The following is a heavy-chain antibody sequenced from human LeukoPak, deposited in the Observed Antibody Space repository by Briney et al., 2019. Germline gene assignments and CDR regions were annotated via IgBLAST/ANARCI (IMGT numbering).Heavy chain of an antibody. J-gene: IGHJ4*02. V-gene: IGHV3-53*01. CDR3: AKSRERYCSGGSCYGDY. Sequence: GGSLRLSCAASGFTVSSNYMSWVRQAPGKGLEWVSVIYSGGSTYYADSVKGRFTISRDNSKNTLYLQMNSLRAEDTAVYYCAKSRERYCSGGSCYGDYWGQGTLVTVSS. CDR1: GFTVSSNY. CDR2: IYSGGST. D-gene: IGHD2-15*01.